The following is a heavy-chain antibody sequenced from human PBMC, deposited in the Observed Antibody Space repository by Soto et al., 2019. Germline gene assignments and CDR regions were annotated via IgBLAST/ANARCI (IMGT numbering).Heavy chain of an antibody. CDR1: GFTFSSYG. CDR3: AREREKAGYYYGMDV. J-gene: IGHJ6*02. D-gene: IGHD1-26*01. CDR2: IWYDGSNK. V-gene: IGHV3-33*01. Sequence: QPGGSLRLSCAASGFTFSSYGMHWVRQAPGKGLEWVAVIWYDGSNKYYADSLKGRFTISRDNSKNTLYLQMNSLRAEDTAVYYCAREREKAGYYYGMDVWGQGTTVTVSS.